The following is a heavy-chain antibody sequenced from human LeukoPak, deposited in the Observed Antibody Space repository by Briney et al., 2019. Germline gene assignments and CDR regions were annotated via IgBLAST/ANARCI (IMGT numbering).Heavy chain of an antibody. V-gene: IGHV1-18*01. D-gene: IGHD2-2*01. CDR1: GYTFTSYG. J-gene: IGHJ6*03. CDR3: ARVVVPAAMPYYYYMDV. CDR2: ISAYNGNT. Sequence: ASVKVSCKASGYTFTSYGISWVRQAPGQGLEWMGWISAYNGNTNYAQKLQGRVIMTTDTSTSTAYMELRSLRSDDTAVYYCARVVVPAAMPYYYYMDVWGKGTTVTVSS.